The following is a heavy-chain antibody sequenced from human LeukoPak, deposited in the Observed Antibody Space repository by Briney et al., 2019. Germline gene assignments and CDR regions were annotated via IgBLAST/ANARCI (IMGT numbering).Heavy chain of an antibody. CDR3: AKRGAYSPPY. V-gene: IGHV3-23*01. CDR2: ITGSVGTT. D-gene: IGHD5-18*01. CDR1: GFTFNIYA. Sequence: GGSLRLSCAASGFTFNIYAMSWVRQAPGKGLEWVSTITGSVGTTYYADSVKGRFTISRDNSKNTLYLKMNSLRAEDTAVYYCAKRGAYSPPYWGQGTLVTVSS. J-gene: IGHJ4*02.